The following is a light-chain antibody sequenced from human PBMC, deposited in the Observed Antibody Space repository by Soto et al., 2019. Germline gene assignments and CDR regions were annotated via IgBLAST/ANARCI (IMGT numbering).Light chain of an antibody. V-gene: IGLV4-60*03. CDR2: LEGRGSY. CDR3: ETWDSNIHV. CDR1: SGHSSYI. J-gene: IGLJ1*01. Sequence: QAVLTQSSSASASLGSSVKLSCTLSSGHSSYIIAWRQQQPGKAPRYLMKLEGRGSYKKGSGVPDRFSGSSSGADRYLTIPNLQSEDEADYYCETWDSNIHVFGTGTKLTVL.